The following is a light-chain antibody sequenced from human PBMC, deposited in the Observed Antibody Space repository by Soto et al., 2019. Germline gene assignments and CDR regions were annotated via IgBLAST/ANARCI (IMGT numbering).Light chain of an antibody. J-gene: IGKJ1*01. Sequence: ELVFTRSPVTRSLCRVERATLSCRASQSVASSLAWYEQKPGQAPRLLIYGASTRATGISGRFSGSGSGTEFTLSINSLQSEDFAVYYCQQYNSWPPDGTFGQGTKVDIK. V-gene: IGKV3-15*01. CDR3: QQYNSWPPDGT. CDR2: GAS. CDR1: QSVASS.